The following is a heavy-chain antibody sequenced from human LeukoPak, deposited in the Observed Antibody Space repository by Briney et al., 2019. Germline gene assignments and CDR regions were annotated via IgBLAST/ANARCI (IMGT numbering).Heavy chain of an antibody. V-gene: IGHV4-30-4*08. J-gene: IGHJ5*02. D-gene: IGHD5-12*01. Sequence: SETLSLTCTVSGGSISSATYYWGLIRQPPGKGLEWIGYIYYSGSTYYNPSFKSRVTISVDTSKNQFSLKLSSVTAADTAVYYCARELSGYSGYDLNWFDPWGQGTLVTVSS. CDR1: GGSISSATYY. CDR2: IYYSGST. CDR3: ARELSGYSGYDLNWFDP.